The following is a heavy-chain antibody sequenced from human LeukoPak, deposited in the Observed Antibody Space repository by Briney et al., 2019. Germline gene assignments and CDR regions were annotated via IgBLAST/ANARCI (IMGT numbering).Heavy chain of an antibody. CDR1: GGSFSGYY. CDR2: INHSGST. CDR3: ARDAGSGWYGRDYYYMDV. V-gene: IGHV4-34*01. J-gene: IGHJ6*03. Sequence: SETLSLTCAVYGGSFSGYYWSWIRQPPGKGLEWIGEINHSGSTNYNPSLKSRVTISVDTSKNQFSLKLSSVTAADTAVYYCARDAGSGWYGRDYYYMDVWGKGTTVTVSS. D-gene: IGHD6-19*01.